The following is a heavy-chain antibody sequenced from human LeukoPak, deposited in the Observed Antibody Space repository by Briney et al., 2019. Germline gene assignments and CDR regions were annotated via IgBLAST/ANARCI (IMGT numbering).Heavy chain of an antibody. Sequence: PGGSLRLSCAASGFTFSDYYMSWIRQAPGKGLEWVSYISSSSSYTNYADSVKGRFTISRDNAKNSLYLQMNSLRAEDTAVYYCARVGSSGPIDYWGQGTLATVSS. CDR2: ISSSSSYT. CDR3: ARVGSSGPIDY. D-gene: IGHD6-19*01. V-gene: IGHV3-11*05. CDR1: GFTFSDYY. J-gene: IGHJ4*02.